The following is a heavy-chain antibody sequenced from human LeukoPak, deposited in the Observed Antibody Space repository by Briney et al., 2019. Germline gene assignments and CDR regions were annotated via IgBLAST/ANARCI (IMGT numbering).Heavy chain of an antibody. CDR3: ARDSGYYDSSGYYPYFDY. D-gene: IGHD3-22*01. Sequence: GGSLRLSCAASGFTFSSYWMHWVRQAPGKGLLWVSRINSDGSSTSYADSVKGRFTISRDNAKNTLYLQMNSLRAEDTAVYYCARDSGYYDSSGYYPYFDYWGQGTLVTVSS. CDR2: INSDGSST. J-gene: IGHJ4*02. V-gene: IGHV3-74*01. CDR1: GFTFSSYW.